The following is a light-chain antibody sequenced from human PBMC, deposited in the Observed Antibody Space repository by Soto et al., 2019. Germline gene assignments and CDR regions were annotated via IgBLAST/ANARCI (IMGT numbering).Light chain of an antibody. CDR1: QSVSSSY. CDR2: GAS. J-gene: IGKJ2*01. Sequence: EIVLTQSPGTLSLSPGERATLSCRASQSVSSSYLAWYQQKPGQAPRLLIYGASSRATVIPDRFSGSGSGTDLTLTISILEPEDFAVYYFQQYNTWPYTFGQGTRLEI. V-gene: IGKV3-20*01. CDR3: QQYNTWPYT.